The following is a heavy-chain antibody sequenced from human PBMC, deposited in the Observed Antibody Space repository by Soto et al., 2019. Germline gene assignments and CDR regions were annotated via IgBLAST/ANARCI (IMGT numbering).Heavy chain of an antibody. CDR2: IYPGDSDT. CDR3: ASLPPDQLPPRDYYGMDV. V-gene: IGHV5-51*01. CDR1: GYSFTSYW. D-gene: IGHD2-2*01. Sequence: PGESLKISCKGSGYSFTSYWIGWVRQMPGKGLEWMGIIYPGDSDTRCSPSFQGHVTVSADKSISSAYLQWSSLKASDTAMYSSASLPPDQLPPRDYYGMDVWGQETRVTLS. J-gene: IGHJ6*02.